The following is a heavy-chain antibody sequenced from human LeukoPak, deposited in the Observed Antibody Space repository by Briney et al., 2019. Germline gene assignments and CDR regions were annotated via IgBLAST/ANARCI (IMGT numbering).Heavy chain of an antibody. D-gene: IGHD6-19*01. CDR2: IKQDGGEK. CDR1: GFTFSNYW. V-gene: IGHV3-7*03. J-gene: IGHJ4*02. Sequence: GGSLRLSCAASGFTFSNYWMNWVRQAPGKGLEWVANIKQDGGEKSYVDSVKGRFTISRDNAKNSLHLQMNSLRAEDTAVYYCAREGYSSGWYPDSWGQGTLVTVSS. CDR3: AREGYSSGWYPDS.